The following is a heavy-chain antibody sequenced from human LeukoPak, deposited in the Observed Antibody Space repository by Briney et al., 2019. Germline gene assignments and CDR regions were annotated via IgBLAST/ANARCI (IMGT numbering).Heavy chain of an antibody. CDR1: GYTFTSYD. D-gene: IGHD3-10*01. CDR2: MNPNSGNT. Sequence: GASVKVSCKASGYTFTSYDINWVRQATGQGLEWMGWMNPNSGNTGYAQKFQGRVTMTRNTSISTAYMELSSLRSEDTAVYYCARVKLIWFGELLGLDYYGMDVWGQGTTVTVSS. J-gene: IGHJ6*02. V-gene: IGHV1-8*01. CDR3: ARVKLIWFGELLGLDYYGMDV.